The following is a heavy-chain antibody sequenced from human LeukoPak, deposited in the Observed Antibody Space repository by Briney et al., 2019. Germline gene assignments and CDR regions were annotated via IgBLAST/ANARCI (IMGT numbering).Heavy chain of an antibody. Sequence: GESLKISCKASGYSFTSYLIAWVRQMPGKGLEWMGIIHPGDSSARYSPSFQGQVTVSVDQSITTAYLQWTSLKASDTAMYYCARRDGETGMFDSWGQGTLVTVSS. CDR1: GYSFTSYL. CDR2: IHPGDSSA. V-gene: IGHV5-51*01. J-gene: IGHJ4*02. CDR3: ARRDGETGMFDS. D-gene: IGHD1-1*01.